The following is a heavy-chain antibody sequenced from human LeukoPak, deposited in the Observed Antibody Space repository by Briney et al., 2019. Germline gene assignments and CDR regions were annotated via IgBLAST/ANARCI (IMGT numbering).Heavy chain of an antibody. D-gene: IGHD3-22*01. J-gene: IGHJ3*02. Sequence: ASVKVSCKASGYTFTGYYMHWVRQAPGQGLEWMGWINPNSGGTNYAQKFQGRVTMPRDTSISTAYMEPSRLRSDDTAVYYCARDAVYYYDNSDIWGQGTMVTVSS. CDR3: ARDAVYYYDNSDI. V-gene: IGHV1-2*02. CDR2: INPNSGGT. CDR1: GYTFTGYY.